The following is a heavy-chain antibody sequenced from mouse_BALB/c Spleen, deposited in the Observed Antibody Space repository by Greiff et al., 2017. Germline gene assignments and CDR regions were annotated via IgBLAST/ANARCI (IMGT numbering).Heavy chain of an antibody. J-gene: IGHJ2*01. D-gene: IGHD2-14*01. CDR3: ARHSSYRYDYFDY. Sequence: EVQLVESGGGLVKPGGSLKLSCAASGFAFSSYDMSWVRQTPEKRLEWVAYISSGGGSTYYPDTVKGRFTISRDNAKNTLYLQMSSLKSEDTAMYYCARHSSYRYDYFDYWGQGTTLTVSS. CDR2: ISSGGGST. CDR1: GFAFSSYD. V-gene: IGHV5-12-1*01.